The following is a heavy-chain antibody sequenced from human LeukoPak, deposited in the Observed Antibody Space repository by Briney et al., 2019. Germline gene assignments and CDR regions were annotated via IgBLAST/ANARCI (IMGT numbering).Heavy chain of an antibody. V-gene: IGHV3-7*01. CDR2: IKQDGSEK. D-gene: IGHD5-24*01. CDR1: GFTFSSYW. Sequence: GGSLRLSCTASGFTFSSYWMSWVRQAPGKGLEWVANIKQDGSEKYYVDSVKGRFTISRDNAKNSLYLQMNSLRAEDTAVYYCARDLWVQGKRWLQFRYYYYYYMDVWGKGTTVTVSS. J-gene: IGHJ6*03. CDR3: ARDLWVQGKRWLQFRYYYYYYMDV.